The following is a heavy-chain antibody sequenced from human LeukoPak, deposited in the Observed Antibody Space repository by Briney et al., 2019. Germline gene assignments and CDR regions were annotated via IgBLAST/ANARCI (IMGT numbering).Heavy chain of an antibody. Sequence: SVKVSCMASGGTFSSYAISWVRQAPAQGLEWMGRIISILGIANYAQKFPGRVTITADKSTSPAYMELSSLRSEDTAVYYCARENSGYDPAYYYYGMDVWGQGTTVTVSS. CDR2: IISILGIA. CDR1: GGTFSSYA. CDR3: ARENSGYDPAYYYYGMDV. D-gene: IGHD5-12*01. V-gene: IGHV1-69*04. J-gene: IGHJ6*02.